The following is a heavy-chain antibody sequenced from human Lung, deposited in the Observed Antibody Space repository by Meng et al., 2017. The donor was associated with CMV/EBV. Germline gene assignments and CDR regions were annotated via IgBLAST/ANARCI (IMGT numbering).Heavy chain of an antibody. CDR3: AKDVAAPTQPYYYCYGMDV. Sequence: GESXKISCAASGFTFSSYVMHWVRQAPGKGLEWVAVIWYDGSNKYYADSVKGRFTISRDNSKNTLYMQMNSLRAEETAVYYCAKDVAAPTQPYYYCYGMDVXGQGXTVTVSS. V-gene: IGHV3-33*06. CDR1: GFTFSSYV. D-gene: IGHD6-6*01. J-gene: IGHJ6*02. CDR2: IWYDGSNK.